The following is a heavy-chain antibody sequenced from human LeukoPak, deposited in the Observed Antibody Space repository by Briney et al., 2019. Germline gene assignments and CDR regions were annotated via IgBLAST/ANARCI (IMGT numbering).Heavy chain of an antibody. D-gene: IGHD3-22*01. V-gene: IGHV4-34*01. Sequence: SETLSLTCAVYGGSFSGYYWSWIRQPPGKGLEWIGEINHSGSTNYNPSLKSRVTISVDTSKSQFSLKLSSVTAADTAVYYCARYSSGYYFDYWGQGTLVTVSS. CDR3: ARYSSGYYFDY. J-gene: IGHJ4*02. CDR2: INHSGST. CDR1: GGSFSGYY.